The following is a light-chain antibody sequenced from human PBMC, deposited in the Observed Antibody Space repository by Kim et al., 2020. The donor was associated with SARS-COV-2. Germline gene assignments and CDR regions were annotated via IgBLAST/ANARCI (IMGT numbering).Light chain of an antibody. V-gene: IGKV3-20*01. CDR1: QFIGKS. J-gene: IGKJ1*01. CDR3: QQYSVPPRT. CDR2: GTF. Sequence: EIVLTQSPGTLSLSPGERATLSCRASQFIGKSLAWYQQKPDQAPRLLIYGTFTRATGIPDRFSGTGSGTDFSLTIRRLEPEDFAVYYCQQYSVPPRTFGRGTKVDIK.